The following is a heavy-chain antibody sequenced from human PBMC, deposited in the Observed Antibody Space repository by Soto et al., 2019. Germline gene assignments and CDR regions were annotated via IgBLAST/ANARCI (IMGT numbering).Heavy chain of an antibody. Sequence: SETLSLTSTVSGGSIRSGDYYWSWIRQPPGKGLEWIGYIYYSGSTYYNPSLKSRVTISVDTSKNQFSLKLSSVTAADTAVYYCARDGDYYDSSGYYWRYFDYWGQGTLVTVSS. V-gene: IGHV4-30-4*01. D-gene: IGHD3-22*01. CDR2: IYYSGST. CDR3: ARDGDYYDSSGYYWRYFDY. J-gene: IGHJ4*02. CDR1: GGSIRSGDYY.